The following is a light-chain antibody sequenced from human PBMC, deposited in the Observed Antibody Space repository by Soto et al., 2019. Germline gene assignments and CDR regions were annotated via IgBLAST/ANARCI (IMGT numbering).Light chain of an antibody. CDR2: GAS. Sequence: EIVLTQSPGTLSLSPGQRATLSCRASQSLSSNSLAWYQQKPGQAPRLLIYGASSRATGIPDRFSGSGSGTDFTLTISRLEPEDFAVYYCQQSYSTPYTFGQGTKLEIK. J-gene: IGKJ2*01. CDR1: QSLSSNS. CDR3: QQSYSTPYT. V-gene: IGKV3-20*01.